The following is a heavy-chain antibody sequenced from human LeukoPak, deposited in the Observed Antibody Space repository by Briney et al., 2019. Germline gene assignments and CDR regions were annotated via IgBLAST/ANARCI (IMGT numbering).Heavy chain of an antibody. CDR1: GHTFTSYD. V-gene: IGHV1-8*01. D-gene: IGHD6-6*01. CDR3: ARDWGIAARQGGFDP. Sequence: ASVKVSCKASGHTFTSYDINWVRQATGQGLEWMGWMNPNSGNTGYAQKFQGRVTMARNTSISTAYMELSSLRSEDTAVYYCARDWGIAARQGGFDPWGQGTLVTVSS. CDR2: MNPNSGNT. J-gene: IGHJ5*02.